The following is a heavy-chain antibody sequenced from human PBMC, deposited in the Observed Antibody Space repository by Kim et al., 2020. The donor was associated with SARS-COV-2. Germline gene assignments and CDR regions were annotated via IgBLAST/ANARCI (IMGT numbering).Heavy chain of an antibody. V-gene: IGHV3-30*01. CDR3: ARDLVYGSGAY. J-gene: IGHJ4*02. CDR2: K. D-gene: IGHD3-10*01. Sequence: KYYADSVKGRFTISRDNSKNTLYLQMNSLRAEDTAVYYCARDLVYGSGAYWGQGTLVTVSS.